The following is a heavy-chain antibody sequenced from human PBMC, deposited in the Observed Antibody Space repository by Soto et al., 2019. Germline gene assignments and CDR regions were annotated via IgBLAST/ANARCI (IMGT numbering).Heavy chain of an antibody. Sequence: SLKVSCKASGGTFSSYAISWVRQAPGQGLEWMGGIIPIFGTANYAQKFQGRVTITADESTSTAYMELSSLRSEDTAVYYCARRFCGGGSCYRALGPNGFAPGGKEPLFPVSS. CDR3: ARRFCGGGSCYRALGPNGFAP. CDR2: IIPIFGTA. J-gene: IGHJ5*02. D-gene: IGHD2-15*01. CDR1: GGTFSSYA. V-gene: IGHV1-69*13.